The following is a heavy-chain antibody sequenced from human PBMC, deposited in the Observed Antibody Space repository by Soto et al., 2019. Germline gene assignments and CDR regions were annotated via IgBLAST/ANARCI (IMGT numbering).Heavy chain of an antibody. J-gene: IGHJ6*02. CDR1: GYTFTRYY. V-gene: IGHV1-46*01. D-gene: IGHD2-15*01. CDR2: INPSGGST. CDR3: AREKVVSTYYYYYGMDV. Sequence: SVKFSGKASGYTFTRYYMHWVLQAPGQGLEWMGIINPSGGSTSYAQKFQGRVTMTRDTSTSTVYMELSSLRSEDTAVYYCAREKVVSTYYYYYGMDVWGQGTTVTV.